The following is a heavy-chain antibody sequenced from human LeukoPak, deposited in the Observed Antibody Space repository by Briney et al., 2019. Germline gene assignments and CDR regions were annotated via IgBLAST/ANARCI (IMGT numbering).Heavy chain of an antibody. J-gene: IGHJ4*02. D-gene: IGHD1-1*01. Sequence: SGGSLRLSCAASGFTFNRHVMSWVRQAPGKGLEWVSWISGIDGNTQYADSGKGRFTISRDHSKNMVYLQMNSLRAEDTAVYYCARSEMYNYGYNPNSKIDCWGQGTLVTVSS. CDR3: ARSEMYNYGYNPNSKIDC. CDR2: ISGIDGNT. V-gene: IGHV3-23*01. CDR1: GFTFNRHV.